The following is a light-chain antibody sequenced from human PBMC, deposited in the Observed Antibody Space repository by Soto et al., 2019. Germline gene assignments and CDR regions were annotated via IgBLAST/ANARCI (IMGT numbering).Light chain of an antibody. CDR2: DAS. Sequence: EMVLTQAPGTLSLTPGETGTLSWRTRQPVTSNYLAWYQQKPGQAPRLLISDASTRATGIPARVSGSGSGTEFTLTLSSLQSEDFALYYCHHYNSWPPGTFGQGTKVDIK. V-gene: IGKV3-15*01. J-gene: IGKJ2*01. CDR3: HHYNSWPPGT. CDR1: QPVTSN.